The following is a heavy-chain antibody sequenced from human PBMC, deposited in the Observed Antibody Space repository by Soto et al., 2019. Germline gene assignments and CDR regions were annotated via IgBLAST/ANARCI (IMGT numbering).Heavy chain of an antibody. D-gene: IGHD3-10*01. Sequence: QVHLVESGGGVVQPGRSLRLSCVASGFTFSNFAMHWVRQAPGKGLEWVAVIWDDGSKKYYADSVKGRFTISRDDSKNTVHLEMNSLRPADTALYDCARDRYGSQTRFDYWGQGTLVTVSS. J-gene: IGHJ4*02. CDR3: ARDRYGSQTRFDY. CDR2: IWDDGSKK. V-gene: IGHV3-33*01. CDR1: GFTFSNFA.